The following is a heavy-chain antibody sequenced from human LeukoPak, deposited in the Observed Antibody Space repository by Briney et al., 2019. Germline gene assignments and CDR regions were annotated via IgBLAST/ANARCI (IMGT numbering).Heavy chain of an antibody. D-gene: IGHD1-26*01. V-gene: IGHV3-23*01. CDR1: GFTFDDYG. J-gene: IGHJ5*02. CDR2: ISGRDSTT. CDR3: ATSGGSYWS. Sequence: GGPLRLSCAASGFTFDDYGMSWVRQAPGKGLEWVSGISGRDSTTYYADSVKGRFTISRENSENTLYLQMNSLRAEDTAVYYCATSGGSYWSWGQGTLVTVSS.